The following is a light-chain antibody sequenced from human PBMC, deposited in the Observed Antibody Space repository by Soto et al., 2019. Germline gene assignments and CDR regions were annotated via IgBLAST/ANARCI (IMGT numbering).Light chain of an antibody. CDR3: QVWAGSSARV. CDR2: DDD. Sequence: SYELTQPPSVSVALGQSARLTCGGDNIGSKIVHWYQQRPGQAPVLVVYDDDDRPSGIPERFSGSNSGSTATLTISRVEAGDEADYYCQVWAGSSARVFGGGTKVTVL. J-gene: IGLJ2*01. CDR1: NIGSKI. V-gene: IGLV3-21*02.